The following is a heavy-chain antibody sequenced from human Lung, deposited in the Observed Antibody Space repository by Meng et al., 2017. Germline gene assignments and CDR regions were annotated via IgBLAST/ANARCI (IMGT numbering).Heavy chain of an antibody. J-gene: IGHJ4*02. CDR3: ARENVGDGGYDFDF. Sequence: QVQLVQSGAEVKKPGASVKVSCKASGHTFTDYYIHWVRQAPGQGLEWMGRINPNSGGTNYVQKFQGRVTMTRDTSISTAYMELTRLRSDDTAIYYCARENVGDGGYDFDFWGRGTLVTVSS. V-gene: IGHV1-2*06. CDR2: INPNSGGT. CDR1: GHTFTDYY. D-gene: IGHD5-12*01.